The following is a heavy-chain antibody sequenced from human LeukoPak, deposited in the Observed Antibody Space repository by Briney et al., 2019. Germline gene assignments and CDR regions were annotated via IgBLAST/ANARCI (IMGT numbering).Heavy chain of an antibody. CDR2: INPKSGVT. V-gene: IGHV1-2*02. CDR1: AYTLSGYY. Sequence: ASVKVSCKASAYTLSGYYMHWVRQAPGQGLEWMGWINPKSGVTNYAQKFQGRVTMTWDTSINTTFMELSRLRSDDTAVYYCARRIAVAGSPVYYFDYWGQGTLVPGSS. CDR3: ARRIAVAGSPVYYFDY. D-gene: IGHD6-19*01. J-gene: IGHJ4*02.